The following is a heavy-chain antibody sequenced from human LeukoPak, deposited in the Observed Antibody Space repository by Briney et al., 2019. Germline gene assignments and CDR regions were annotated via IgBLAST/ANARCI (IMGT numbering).Heavy chain of an antibody. D-gene: IGHD5-18*01. Sequence: SETLSLTCAVYGGSFSGYYWSWIRQPPGKGLEWFGEINHSGSTNYNPSLKSRVTISVDTSKNQFSLKLSSVTTADTAVYYCARLVVWIARGYSHGRKFDYWGQGTLVTVSS. CDR3: ARLVVWIARGYSHGRKFDY. CDR2: INHSGST. V-gene: IGHV4-34*01. CDR1: GGSFSGYY. J-gene: IGHJ4*02.